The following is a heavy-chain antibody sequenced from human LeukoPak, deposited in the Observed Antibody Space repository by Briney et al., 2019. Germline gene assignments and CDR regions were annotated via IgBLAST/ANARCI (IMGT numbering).Heavy chain of an antibody. CDR1: GYSFTNYW. Sequence: PGESLKISGKGSGYSFTNYWIGWVRQMPGKGLEWMGIIYPADSNTRYSPSFQGQVTISADKSISTAYLQWSSLTASGTAMYYCASSYSSGWFFDYWGQGTLVTVSS. CDR3: ASSYSSGWFFDY. J-gene: IGHJ4*02. D-gene: IGHD6-19*01. CDR2: IYPADSNT. V-gene: IGHV5-51*01.